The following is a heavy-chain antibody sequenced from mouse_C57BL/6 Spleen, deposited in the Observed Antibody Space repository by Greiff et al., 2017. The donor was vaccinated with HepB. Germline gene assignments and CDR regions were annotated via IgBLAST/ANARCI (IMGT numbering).Heavy chain of an antibody. CDR1: GYAFSSSW. Sequence: LQQSGPELVKPGASVKISCKASGYAFSSSWMNWVKQRPGKGLEWIGRIYPGDGDTNYNGKFKGKATLTADKSSSTAYMQLSSLTSEDSAVYFCARSQIYYDYEGYFDVWGTGTTVTVSS. CDR3: ARSQIYYDYEGYFDV. J-gene: IGHJ1*03. D-gene: IGHD2-4*01. V-gene: IGHV1-82*01. CDR2: IYPGDGDT.